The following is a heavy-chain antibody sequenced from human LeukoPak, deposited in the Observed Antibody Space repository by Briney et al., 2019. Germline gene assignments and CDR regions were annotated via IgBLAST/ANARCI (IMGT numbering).Heavy chain of an antibody. V-gene: IGHV3-7*01. Sequence: GGSLRLSCAASGFTFSNYWMSWVRQAPGKGLEWVANIKQDESERYYVDSVRGRFTISRDNAKRSLYLRMDSLRAEDTAMYFCTRVVDSSSSRYQAMPYWGQGTLVTVPS. D-gene: IGHD2-2*01. CDR2: IKQDESER. J-gene: IGHJ4*02. CDR3: TRVVDSSSSRYQAMPY. CDR1: GFTFSNYW.